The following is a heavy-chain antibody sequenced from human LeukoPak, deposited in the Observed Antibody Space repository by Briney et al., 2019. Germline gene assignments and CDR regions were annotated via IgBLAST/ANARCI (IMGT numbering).Heavy chain of an antibody. D-gene: IGHD3-10*01. CDR3: ARHEFWFGELLIAAFDY. CDR1: GYIFTSYW. Sequence: PGESLKISCKGSGYIFTSYWIGWVRQMPGKGLEWMGIIYPGDSDTRYSPSFQGQVTISADKSISTAYLQWSSLKASDTAMYYCARHEFWFGELLIAAFDYWGQGTLVTVSS. CDR2: IYPGDSDT. J-gene: IGHJ4*02. V-gene: IGHV5-51*01.